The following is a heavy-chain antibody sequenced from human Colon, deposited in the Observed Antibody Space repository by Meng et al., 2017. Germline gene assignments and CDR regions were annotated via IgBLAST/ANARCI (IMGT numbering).Heavy chain of an antibody. Sequence: QVRLPRPGPGLVKPSEPLAPACSVSGASVSVNSYWSWVRQPPGRGLEWIGQIDHRGSAYYRPSLNSRVTMSLDKSRNQFSLRLTSVTAADTAVYYCARHGGYYQDFWGQGTLVTVSS. CDR1: GASVSVNSY. D-gene: IGHD4-23*01. V-gene: IGHV4-4*02. CDR3: ARHGGYYQDF. CDR2: IDHRGSA. J-gene: IGHJ4*02.